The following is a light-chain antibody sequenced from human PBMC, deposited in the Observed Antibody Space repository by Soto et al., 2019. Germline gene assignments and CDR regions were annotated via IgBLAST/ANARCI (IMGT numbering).Light chain of an antibody. J-gene: IGKJ1*01. CDR3: QQSYSTLGT. V-gene: IGKV1-39*01. CDR1: QSISSY. Sequence: DIQMTQSPSSLSASVGDRVTITCRASQSISSYLNWYQQKPGKAPKLLIYAASSLQSGVPSGFSGSGSGTDFTLTISSLQPEDFATYYCQQSYSTLGTFGQGTKVEIK. CDR2: AAS.